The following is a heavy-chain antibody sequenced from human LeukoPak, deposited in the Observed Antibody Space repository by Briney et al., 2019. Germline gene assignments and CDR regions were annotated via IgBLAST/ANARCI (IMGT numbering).Heavy chain of an antibody. CDR1: GFIFSDYY. CDR2: ISSSGDTV. Sequence: GSLRLSCAASGFIFSDYYMSWIRQAPGKGLEWISYISSSGDTVYYAESVKGRFTISRDNAKNSLYLQMDSLRAEDTAVYYCARGAWRDAFDIWGQGTMVTVSS. CDR3: ARGAWRDAFDI. V-gene: IGHV3-11*04. J-gene: IGHJ3*02.